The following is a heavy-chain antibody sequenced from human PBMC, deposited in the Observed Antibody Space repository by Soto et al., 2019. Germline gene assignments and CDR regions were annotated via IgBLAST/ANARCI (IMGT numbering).Heavy chain of an antibody. CDR3: ARGTGTTDAFDV. J-gene: IGHJ3*01. D-gene: IGHD1-1*01. Sequence: SETLSLTCTVSGGSISSSDYYWGWIRQPPGKGLEWIGSIYYSGNTYYNPSLKSRVTISVDTSKKQFSLKLSSVTAADTAVYYCARGTGTTDAFDVWGQGTMVTVSS. V-gene: IGHV4-39*01. CDR2: IYYSGNT. CDR1: GGSISSSDYY.